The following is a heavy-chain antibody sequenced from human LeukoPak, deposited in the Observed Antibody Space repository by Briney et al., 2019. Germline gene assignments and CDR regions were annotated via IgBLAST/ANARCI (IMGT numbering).Heavy chain of an antibody. J-gene: IGHJ4*02. Sequence: PGGSLRLSCEASGFTFHTYAMSWVRQAPGKGLEWVSAVSTTGASTYYADSVKGRFTISRDNSKTTLSLQMDSLRVEDTALYYCAIDWTTVVTPKGYYFDSWGEGTLVTVSS. CDR2: VSTTGAST. CDR3: AIDWTTVVTPKGYYFDS. CDR1: GFTFHTYA. D-gene: IGHD4-23*01. V-gene: IGHV3-23*01.